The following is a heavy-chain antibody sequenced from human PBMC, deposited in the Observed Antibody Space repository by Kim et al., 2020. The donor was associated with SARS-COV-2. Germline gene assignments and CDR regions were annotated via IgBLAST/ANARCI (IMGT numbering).Heavy chain of an antibody. CDR2: INHSGST. CDR1: GGSFSGYY. V-gene: IGHV4-34*01. Sequence: SETLSLTCAVYGGSFSGYYWSWIRQPPGKGLEWIGEINHSGSTNYNPSLKSRVTISVDTSKNQFSLKLSSVTAADTAVYYCARAHGWFVYLDVWGQGTTVTVSS. D-gene: IGHD6-19*01. CDR3: ARAHGWFVYLDV. J-gene: IGHJ6*02.